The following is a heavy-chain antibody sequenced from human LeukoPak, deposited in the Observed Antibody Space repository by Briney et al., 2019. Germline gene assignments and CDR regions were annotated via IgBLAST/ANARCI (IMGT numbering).Heavy chain of an antibody. CDR2: ISSSSSYI. CDR1: GFTFSSYS. V-gene: IGHV3-21*01. CDR3: ARGRVRGAFDY. Sequence: GGSLRVSCEASGFTFSSYSMHWVRQAPGQGLEWVSSISSSSSYIYYADSVKGRFTISRDNAKNSLYLQMNSLRAEDTAVYYCARGRVRGAFDYWGQGTLVTVSS. D-gene: IGHD3-10*01. J-gene: IGHJ4*02.